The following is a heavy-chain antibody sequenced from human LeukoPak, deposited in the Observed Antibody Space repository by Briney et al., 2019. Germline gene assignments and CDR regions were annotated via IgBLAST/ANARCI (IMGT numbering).Heavy chain of an antibody. V-gene: IGHV1-69*05. CDR3: ARDQEAFDY. Sequence: VKVSCKASGGTFSSYAISWVRQAPGQGLEWMGGIIPIFGTANYAQKFQGRVTVTRDTSTSTVHMELSGLRSEDTAVYYCARDQEAFDYWGQGTLVTVSS. J-gene: IGHJ4*02. CDR1: GGTFSSYA. CDR2: IIPIFGTA.